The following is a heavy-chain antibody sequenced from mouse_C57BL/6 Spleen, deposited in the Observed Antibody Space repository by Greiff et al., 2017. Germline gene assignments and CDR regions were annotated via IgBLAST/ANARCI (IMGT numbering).Heavy chain of an antibody. CDR1: GYTFTDYY. V-gene: IGHV1-26*01. CDR2: INPNNGGT. CDR3: ARRVYYGSSWDWYFDV. Sequence: EVQLQQSGPELVKPGASVKISCKASGYTFTDYYMNWVKQSHGKSLEWIGDINPNNGGTSYNQKFKGKATLTVDKSSSTAYMELRSLTSEDSAVYYCARRVYYGSSWDWYFDVWAQGPRSPSPQ. J-gene: IGHJ1*03. D-gene: IGHD1-1*01.